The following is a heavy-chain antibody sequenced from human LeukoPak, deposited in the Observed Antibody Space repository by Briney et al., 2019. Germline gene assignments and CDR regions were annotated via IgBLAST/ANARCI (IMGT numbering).Heavy chain of an antibody. CDR3: AKGSSGSVDY. V-gene: IGHV3-9*01. D-gene: IGHD1-14*01. J-gene: IGHJ4*02. CDR1: GFTFYDYA. Sequence: SGGSLRLSCAASGFTFYDYAMHWVRQAPGKGLEWVSGISWNSGSIGYADSVKGRFAISGDNAKNSLYLQMNSLRAEDTALYYCAKGSSGSVDYWGQGTLVTVSS. CDR2: ISWNSGSI.